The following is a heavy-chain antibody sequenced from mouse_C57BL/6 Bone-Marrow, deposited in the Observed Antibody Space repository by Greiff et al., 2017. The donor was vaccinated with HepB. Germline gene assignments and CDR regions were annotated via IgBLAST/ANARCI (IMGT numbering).Heavy chain of an antibody. J-gene: IGHJ3*01. Sequence: VQLQQSGAELVRPGASVKLSCKASGYTFTDYEMHCVKQTPVHGLEWIGAIDPETCGTADKSSSTAYMELRSLTSEDSAVYYCTRKGDGSIRFAYWGQGTLVTVSA. V-gene: IGHV1-23*01. D-gene: IGHD1-1*01. CDR2: IDPETCG. CDR1: GYTFTDYE. CDR3: TRKGDGSIRFAY.